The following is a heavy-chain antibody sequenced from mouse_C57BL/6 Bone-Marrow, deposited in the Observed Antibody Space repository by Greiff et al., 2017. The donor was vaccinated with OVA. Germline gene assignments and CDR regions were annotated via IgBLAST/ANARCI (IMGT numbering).Heavy chain of an antibody. D-gene: IGHD2-5*01. V-gene: IGHV1-19*01. Sequence: EVQGVESGPVLVKPGASVKMSCKASGYTFTDYYMNWVKQSHGKSLEWIGVINPYNGGTSYNQKFKGKATLTVDTSSSTAYMELNSLTSEDSAVYYCARVSYYSNYGFYYYAMDYWGQGTSVTVSS. CDR2: INPYNGGT. CDR3: ARVSYYSNYGFYYYAMDY. J-gene: IGHJ4*01. CDR1: GYTFTDYY.